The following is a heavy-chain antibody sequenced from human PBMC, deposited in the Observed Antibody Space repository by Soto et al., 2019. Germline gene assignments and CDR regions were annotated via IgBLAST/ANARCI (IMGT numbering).Heavy chain of an antibody. Sequence: ASVKVSCKASGYTFTSYAMHWVRQAPGQRLEWMGWINAGNGNTKYSQKFQGRVTITRDTSTSTAHMEVRSLRSEDTAVYYCAREGVAPYYYYGMDVWGQGTPVTVSS. J-gene: IGHJ6*02. CDR1: GYTFTSYA. V-gene: IGHV1-3*01. D-gene: IGHD5-12*01. CDR2: INAGNGNT. CDR3: AREGVAPYYYYGMDV.